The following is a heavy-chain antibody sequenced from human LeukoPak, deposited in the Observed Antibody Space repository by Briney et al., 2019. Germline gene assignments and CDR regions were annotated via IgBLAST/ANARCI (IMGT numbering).Heavy chain of an antibody. V-gene: IGHV3-7*01. J-gene: IGHJ4*02. CDR2: INADGRAE. CDR1: GFTFNESW. CDR3: AKWGSTRGFDN. Sequence: GGSLRLSCAASGFTFNESWMTWVRQTPGKGLEWVANINADGRAEYYVDSVKGRFAISRDNAKSSVFLQMNNLRAEDTAVYYCAKWGSTRGFDNWGQGTLVTVSS. D-gene: IGHD7-27*01.